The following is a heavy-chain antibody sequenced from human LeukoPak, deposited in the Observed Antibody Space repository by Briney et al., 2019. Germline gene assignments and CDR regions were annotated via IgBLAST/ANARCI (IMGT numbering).Heavy chain of an antibody. CDR3: ASMVSMVRGVMIDY. D-gene: IGHD3-10*01. J-gene: IGHJ4*02. CDR1: GFTFSSYS. V-gene: IGHV3-48*01. CDR2: ISSSSSTI. Sequence: PGGSLRLSCAASGFTFSSYSMNWVRQAPGKGLEWVSYISSSSSTIYYADSVKGRFTISRDNAKNSLYLQMSSLRAEDTAVYYCASMVSMVRGVMIDYWGQGTLVTVSS.